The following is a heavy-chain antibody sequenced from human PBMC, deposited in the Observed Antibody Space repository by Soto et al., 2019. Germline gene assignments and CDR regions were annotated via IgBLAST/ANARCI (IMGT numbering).Heavy chain of an antibody. J-gene: IGHJ5*02. D-gene: IGHD1-1*01. CDR1: GASVRSYH. CDR3: AKDRSTMRWFDP. CDR2: VQMSGTT. V-gene: IGHV4-4*07. Sequence: SETLSLTCAVSGASVRSYHWSWIRQAARKGLEWIGRVQMSGTTNYNPSLKTRVTMSLDTSRNEVSLTMTSVTAADTAVYFCAKDRSTMRWFDPWGQGILVTVSS.